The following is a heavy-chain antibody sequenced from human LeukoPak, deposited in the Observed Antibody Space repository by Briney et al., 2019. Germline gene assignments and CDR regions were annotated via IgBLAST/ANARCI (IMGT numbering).Heavy chain of an antibody. CDR2: ISSSSSTI. J-gene: IGHJ4*02. Sequence: GGSLRLSCAASGFTFSSYSMNWVRQAPGKGLEWVSYISSSSSTIYYADPVKGRFTISRDNAKNSLYLQMNSLRDEDTAVYYCARAGYCSGGSCLRTGFDFWGQGTLVTVSS. V-gene: IGHV3-48*02. CDR3: ARAGYCSGGSCLRTGFDF. CDR1: GFTFSSYS. D-gene: IGHD2-15*01.